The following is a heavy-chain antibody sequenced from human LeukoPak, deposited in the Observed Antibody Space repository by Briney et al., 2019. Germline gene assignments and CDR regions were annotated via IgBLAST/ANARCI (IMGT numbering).Heavy chain of an antibody. CDR3: ARTAYCSSTSCYGGYYYYYMDV. J-gene: IGHJ6*03. CDR2: ISYDGSNK. V-gene: IGHV3-30-3*01. D-gene: IGHD2-2*01. CDR1: GFTFSSYA. Sequence: GRSLRLSCAASGFTFSSYAMHWVRQAPGKGLEWVAVISYDGSNKYYADSVKGRFTISRDNAKNSLYLQMNSLRAEDTAVYYCARTAYCSSTSCYGGYYYYYMDVWGKGTTVTVSS.